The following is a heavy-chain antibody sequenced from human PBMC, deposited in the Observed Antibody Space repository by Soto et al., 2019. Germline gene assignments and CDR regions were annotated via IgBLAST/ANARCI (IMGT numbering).Heavy chain of an antibody. V-gene: IGHV4-59*01. J-gene: IGHJ5*02. CDR3: ARDFLSGYSSGWYPSGFDP. CDR2: IYYSGST. Sequence: ETLSLTCTVSGGSISSYYWSWIRQPPGKGLEWIGYIYYSGSTNYNPSLKSRVTISVDTSKNQFSLKLSSVTAADTAVYYCARDFLSGYSSGWYPSGFDPWGQGTLVTVSS. D-gene: IGHD6-19*01. CDR1: GGSISSYY.